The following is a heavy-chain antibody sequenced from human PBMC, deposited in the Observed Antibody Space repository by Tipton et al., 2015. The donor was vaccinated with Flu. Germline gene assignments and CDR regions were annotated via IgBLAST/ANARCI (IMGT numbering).Heavy chain of an antibody. CDR3: ARERVVSDAFDI. J-gene: IGHJ3*02. CDR1: GSSISSYY. Sequence: TLSLTCTVSGSSISSYYWSWIRQPPGKGLEWIGYIYYSGSTNYNPSLKSRVTISVDTSKNQFSLKLSSVTAADTAVYYCARERVVSDAFDIWGQGTMVTVSS. D-gene: IGHD2-21*01. CDR2: IYYSGST. V-gene: IGHV4-59*01.